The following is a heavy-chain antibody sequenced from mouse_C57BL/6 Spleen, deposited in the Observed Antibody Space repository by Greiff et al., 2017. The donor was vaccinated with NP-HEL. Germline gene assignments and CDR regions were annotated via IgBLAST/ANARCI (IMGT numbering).Heavy chain of an antibody. J-gene: IGHJ2*01. CDR2: IYPSDSET. V-gene: IGHV1-61*01. CDR3: ARRDYYGSSYNFDY. Sequence: QVQLQQSGAELVRPGSSVKLSCKASGYTFTSYWMDWVKQRPGQGLEWIGNIYPSDSETHYNQKFKDKATLTVDKSSSTAYMQLSSLTSEDSAVYYCARRDYYGSSYNFDYWGQGTTLTVSS. CDR1: GYTFTSYW. D-gene: IGHD1-1*01.